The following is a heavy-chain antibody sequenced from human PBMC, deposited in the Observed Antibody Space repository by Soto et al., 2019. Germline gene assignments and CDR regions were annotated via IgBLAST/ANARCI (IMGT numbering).Heavy chain of an antibody. CDR2: INHSGST. CDR1: GGSFSGYY. Sequence: SETLSLTCAVYGGSFSGYYWSWIRQPPGKGLEWIGEINHSGSTNYNPSLKSRVTISVDTSKNQFSLKLSSVTAADTAVYYCARGKSGWYQKGAFDIWGQGTMVTVSS. V-gene: IGHV4-34*01. J-gene: IGHJ3*02. D-gene: IGHD6-19*01. CDR3: ARGKSGWYQKGAFDI.